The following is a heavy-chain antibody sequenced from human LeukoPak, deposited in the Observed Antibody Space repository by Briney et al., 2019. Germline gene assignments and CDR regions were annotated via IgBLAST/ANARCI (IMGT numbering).Heavy chain of an antibody. CDR1: GFTFRSYG. CDR2: IWYNGSNE. D-gene: IGHD3-10*01. Sequence: RRSLRLSCAASGFTFRSYGMHWVRQAPGKGLEWVAVIWYNGSNEYYADSVKGRFTISRDNSKNTLYLQMNSLRAEDTAVYYCAREDTPAYYGSGSYLDNWFDPWGQGTLVTVSS. CDR3: AREDTPAYYGSGSYLDNWFDP. V-gene: IGHV3-33*01. J-gene: IGHJ5*02.